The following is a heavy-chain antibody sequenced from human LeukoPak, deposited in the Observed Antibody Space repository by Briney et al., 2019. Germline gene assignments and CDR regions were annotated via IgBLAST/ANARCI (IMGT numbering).Heavy chain of an antibody. CDR3: TRPTLDLGDPIDY. D-gene: IGHD4-17*01. Sequence: GESPKISCKGSGYSFTSYWIGWVRQMPGKGLEWMGIIFPGDSDIRYSPSFQGQVTISADKSMSTAYLQWSSLKPSDTAIYYCTRPTLDLGDPIDYWGQGTLVTVSS. CDR2: IFPGDSDI. J-gene: IGHJ4*02. CDR1: GYSFTSYW. V-gene: IGHV5-51*01.